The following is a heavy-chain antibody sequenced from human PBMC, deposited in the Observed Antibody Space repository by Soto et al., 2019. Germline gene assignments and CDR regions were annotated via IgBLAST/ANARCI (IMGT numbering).Heavy chain of an antibody. CDR1: GFTFSSYS. V-gene: IGHV3-21*01. J-gene: IGHJ6*02. CDR2: ISSSSSYI. Sequence: EVQLVESGGGLVKPGGSLRLSCAASGFTFSSYSMNWVRQAPGKALEWVSSISSSSSYIYYADSVKGRFTISRDNAKNSLDMQMNSLRAEETAVYYCARDYYYYYGMDVWGQGTTGTGSS. CDR3: ARDYYYYYGMDV.